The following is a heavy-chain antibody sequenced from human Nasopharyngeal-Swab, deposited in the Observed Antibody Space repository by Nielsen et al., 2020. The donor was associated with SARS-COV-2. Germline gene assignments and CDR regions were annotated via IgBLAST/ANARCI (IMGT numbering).Heavy chain of an antibody. D-gene: IGHD1-26*01. CDR1: GVSISSSNYY. Sequence: SETLSFTCSVSGVSISSSNYYWGWIRQPPGKGLEWIAGLYHSGFTYYNPSLKSRVTISVDTSKNQISLKLSSVTAADTAVYYCVRRTEYRASYYLGGYFDYWGQGTLVTVSS. J-gene: IGHJ4*02. CDR2: LYHSGFT. CDR3: VRRTEYRASYYLGGYFDY. V-gene: IGHV4-39*01.